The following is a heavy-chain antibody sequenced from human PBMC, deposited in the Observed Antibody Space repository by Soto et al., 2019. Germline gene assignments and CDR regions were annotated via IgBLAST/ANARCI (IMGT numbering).Heavy chain of an antibody. CDR3: ARDGTVTPVNY. Sequence: AGSMRLSCAASGFTFSSYSMNCVPQAPGKGLEWVSSISSSSSYIYYADSVKGRFTISRDNAKNSLYLQMNSLRAEDTAVYYCARDGTVTPVNYWGQGTLVTVSS. CDR1: GFTFSSYS. D-gene: IGHD4-17*01. CDR2: ISSSSSYI. V-gene: IGHV3-21*01. J-gene: IGHJ4*02.